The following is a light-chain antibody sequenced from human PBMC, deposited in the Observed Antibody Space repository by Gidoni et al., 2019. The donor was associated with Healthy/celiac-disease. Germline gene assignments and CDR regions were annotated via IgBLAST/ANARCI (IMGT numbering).Light chain of an antibody. CDR3: QQSYSTPWT. J-gene: IGKJ1*01. CDR1: QSISSY. Sequence: DIQMTQSPSSLSASVGDRVTITCRANQSISSYLNWYQQKPGKAPKLLIYAASSLQSGVPSRCSGSGSGTDFTLTSSSLQPEDFATYYCQQSYSTPWTFGQGTKVEIK. CDR2: AAS. V-gene: IGKV1-39*01.